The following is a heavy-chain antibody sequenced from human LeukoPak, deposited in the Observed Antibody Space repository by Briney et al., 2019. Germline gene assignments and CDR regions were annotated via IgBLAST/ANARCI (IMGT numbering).Heavy chain of an antibody. Sequence: ASVTVSYMASGYLFSDYYVHWVRQAPGLGLQWLGWINPNSGATNYAQNFQGRVTMTRDTSIRTAYMELNRLGSDDTAVYYCARGHSYTTYRGASHFDHWAQRTLVTVTS. D-gene: IGHD4-11*01. CDR3: ARGHSYTTYRGASHFDH. V-gene: IGHV1-2*02. CDR1: GYLFSDYY. CDR2: INPNSGAT. J-gene: IGHJ4*02.